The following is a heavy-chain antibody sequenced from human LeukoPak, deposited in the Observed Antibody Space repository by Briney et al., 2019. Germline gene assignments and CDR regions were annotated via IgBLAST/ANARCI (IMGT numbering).Heavy chain of an antibody. CDR1: GFAFSSYS. J-gene: IGHJ4*02. CDR2: ISSSSSTI. V-gene: IGHV3-48*01. CDR3: ARDFWSGYYTVLFDY. D-gene: IGHD3-3*01. Sequence: GGSLRLSCAASGFAFSSYSMNWVRQAPGKGLEWVSYISSSSSTIYYADSVKGRFTISRDNAKNSLYLQMNSLRAEDTAVYYCARDFWSGYYTVLFDYWGQGTLVTVSS.